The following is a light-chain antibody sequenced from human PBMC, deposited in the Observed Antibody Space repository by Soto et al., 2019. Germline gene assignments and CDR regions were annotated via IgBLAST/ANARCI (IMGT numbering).Light chain of an antibody. CDR3: QQYGSSLHT. CDR2: GAS. CDR1: QSVSSSY. J-gene: IGKJ1*01. V-gene: IGKV3-20*01. Sequence: EIVLTQSPGTLSLSPGERATLSCRASQSVSSSYLAWYQQKPGQAPRLLIYGASSRATGIPDRFSGSGSGTDFTLTISRLEPEDFAVYYCQQYGSSLHTFGQGTKVEIK.